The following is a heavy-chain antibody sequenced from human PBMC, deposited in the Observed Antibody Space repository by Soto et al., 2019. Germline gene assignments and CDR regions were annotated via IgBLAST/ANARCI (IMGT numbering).Heavy chain of an antibody. J-gene: IGHJ4*02. Sequence: SETLSLTCAVYGGSFSGYYWSWIRQPPGKGLEWIGEINHSGSTNYNPSLKSRVTISVDTSKNQFSLKLSSVTAADTAVYYCALLLTTVSDYWGQGTLVT. CDR3: ALLLTTVSDY. CDR1: GGSFSGYY. CDR2: INHSGST. V-gene: IGHV4-34*01. D-gene: IGHD4-17*01.